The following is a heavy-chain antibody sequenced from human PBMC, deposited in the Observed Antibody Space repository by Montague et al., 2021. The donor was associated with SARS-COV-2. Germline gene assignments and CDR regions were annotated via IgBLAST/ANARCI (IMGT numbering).Heavy chain of an antibody. CDR2: IYTSGST. CDR1: GGFISSYY. V-gene: IGHV4-4*07. J-gene: IGHJ4*02. CDR3: AREGVGQQWQVRAFDY. Sequence: SETLSLTCTVSGGFISSYYWSWIRQPAGKGLEWIGGIYTSGSTKYNPSLKSRVTMSVDTSKNQFSLKLNSVTAADTAVYYCAREGVGQQWQVRAFDYWGQGTLVTVSS. D-gene: IGHD6-19*01.